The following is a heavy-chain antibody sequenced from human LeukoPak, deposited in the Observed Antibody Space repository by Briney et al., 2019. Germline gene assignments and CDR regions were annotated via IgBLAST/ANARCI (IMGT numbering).Heavy chain of an antibody. J-gene: IGHJ4*02. Sequence: SETLSLTCTVSGGSISSYYWSWIRQPPGKGLEWIGYIYYSGSTNYNPSLKSRVTISVDTSKNQFSLKLSSVTAADMAVYYCARFQSPYYFDYWGQGTLVTVSS. CDR3: ARFQSPYYFDY. CDR2: IYYSGST. V-gene: IGHV4-59*01. CDR1: GGSISSYY.